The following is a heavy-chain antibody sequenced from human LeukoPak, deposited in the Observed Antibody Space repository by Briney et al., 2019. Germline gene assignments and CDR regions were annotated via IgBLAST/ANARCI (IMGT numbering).Heavy chain of an antibody. J-gene: IGHJ3*02. CDR3: AGDYPGSFAFNI. CDR1: GFTFSSYG. Sequence: GGSLILSCAASGFTFSSYGMHWVRQAPGKGLEWVAVISYDGSNKYYADSVKGRFTISRDNSKNTLYLQMNSLRAEDTAVYYCAGDYPGSFAFNIWGQGTMVTVSS. D-gene: IGHD2-15*01. V-gene: IGHV3-30*03. CDR2: ISYDGSNK.